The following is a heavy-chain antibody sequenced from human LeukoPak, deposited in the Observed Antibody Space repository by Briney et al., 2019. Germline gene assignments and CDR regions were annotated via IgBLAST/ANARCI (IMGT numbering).Heavy chain of an antibody. CDR1: GGSISSYY. J-gene: IGHJ4*02. Sequence: SETLSLTCTVSGGSISSYYWSWIRQPPGKGLEWIGYIYYSGSTNYNPSLKSRVTISVDTSKNQFSLKLSSVTAADTAVYYCARDTQRLFDYWGQGTLVTVSS. CDR3: ARDTQRLFDY. V-gene: IGHV4-59*01. CDR2: IYYSGST.